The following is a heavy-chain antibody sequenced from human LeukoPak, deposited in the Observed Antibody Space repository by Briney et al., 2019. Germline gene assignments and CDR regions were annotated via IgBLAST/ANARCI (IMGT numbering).Heavy chain of an antibody. CDR3: ARGGYYDSSGSFDY. J-gene: IGHJ4*02. Sequence: GGSLRLSCAASGFTFSSYDMHWGRQATGKGLEWVSAIGTAGDTYYPGSVKGRFTISRENAKNSLYLQMNSLRAGDTAVYYCARGGYYDSSGSFDYWGQGTLVTVSS. V-gene: IGHV3-13*01. D-gene: IGHD3-22*01. CDR2: IGTAGDT. CDR1: GFTFSSYD.